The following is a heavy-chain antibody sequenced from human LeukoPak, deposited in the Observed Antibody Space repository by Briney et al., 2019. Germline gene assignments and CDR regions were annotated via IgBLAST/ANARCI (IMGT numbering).Heavy chain of an antibody. CDR3: ARGGAFDI. CDR2: IYYTGTT. J-gene: IGHJ3*02. CDR1: GGSISSYY. Sequence: PSETLSLTCTVSGGSISSYYWSSIRQPPGKGLEWIGYIYYTGTTDYNPSLKSRVTISVDPSKNQFSLKLSSVTAADTAVYYCARGGAFDIWGQGTMVTVSS. V-gene: IGHV4-59*01.